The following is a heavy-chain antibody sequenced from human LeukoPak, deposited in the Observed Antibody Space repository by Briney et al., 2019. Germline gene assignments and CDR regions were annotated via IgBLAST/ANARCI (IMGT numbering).Heavy chain of an antibody. J-gene: IGHJ4*02. CDR3: ARDEEGGSNDH. CDR2: IKEDGREK. D-gene: IGHD2-15*01. Sequence: GGSLRLSCAASGFTFRRHWMSWVRQAPGKGLEWVANIKEDGREKKYVDSVKDRFTISRDNTKNLVYLQMSGLRVDDTAIYYCARDEEGGSNDHWGQGTLVTVSS. V-gene: IGHV3-7*01. CDR1: GFTFRRHW.